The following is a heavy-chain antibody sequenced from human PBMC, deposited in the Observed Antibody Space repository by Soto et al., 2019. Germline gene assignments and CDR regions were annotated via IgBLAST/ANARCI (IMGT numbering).Heavy chain of an antibody. J-gene: IGHJ4*02. CDR3: ATALRWEQSSTDY. Sequence: EVQLVESGGGLVKPGGSLRLYCAASGFTFSNAWMSWVRQTPGKGLEWVGRIKSNTDGGTADYAAPLKGRFTISRDDSKNTLYLQMNSLKTEDTAVYYCATALRWEQSSTDYWGQGTLVTVSS. D-gene: IGHD1-26*01. CDR2: IKSNTDGGTA. V-gene: IGHV3-15*01. CDR1: GFTFSNAW.